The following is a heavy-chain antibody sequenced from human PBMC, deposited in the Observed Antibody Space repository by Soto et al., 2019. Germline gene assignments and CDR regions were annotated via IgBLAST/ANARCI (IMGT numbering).Heavy chain of an antibody. D-gene: IGHD3-22*01. J-gene: IGHJ4*02. CDR1: GYTITSYG. V-gene: IGHV1-18*04. CDR3: ARAGFENYYDSSGYAGY. Sequence: QDYLWGTRLEIKRAAASVKVSCKASGYTITSYGISWVRQAPGQSLELMGWISAYNGNTNYAQKLQGRVTMTTDTSTSTAYMELRSLRSDDTAVYYCARAGFENYYDSSGYAGYWGQGTLVTVSS. CDR2: ISAYNGNT.